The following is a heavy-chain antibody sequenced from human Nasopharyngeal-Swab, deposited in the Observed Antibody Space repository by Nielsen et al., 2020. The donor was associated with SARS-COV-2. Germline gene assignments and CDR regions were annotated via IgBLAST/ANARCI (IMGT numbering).Heavy chain of an antibody. J-gene: IGHJ6*02. D-gene: IGHD2-2*01. Sequence: ASVKVSCKASGYTFNNCYIHWVRQAPGQGLEWMGMINPGSGGTTYAQKFQGRVTMTRDTSTSTVFMDLSSLRPEDTAVYYCARRGRCSGSSCDMDVWGQGTTVTVSS. CDR1: GYTFNNCY. CDR2: INPGSGGT. V-gene: IGHV1-46*02. CDR3: ARRGRCSGSSCDMDV.